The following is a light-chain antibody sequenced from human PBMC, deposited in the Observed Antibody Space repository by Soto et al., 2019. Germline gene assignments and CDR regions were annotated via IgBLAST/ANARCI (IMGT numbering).Light chain of an antibody. CDR1: SSDVGGYNY. CDR2: EVS. J-gene: IGLJ1*01. CDR3: SSYTSSSTLV. V-gene: IGLV2-14*01. Sequence: QSALTQPASVSGSPGQSITISCTGTSSDVGGYNYVSWYQQHPGKVPKLMIYEVSNRPSGVSNRLSGSKSGNTASLTISGLQAEDEAYYYCSSYTSSSTLVFGTGTKVTVL.